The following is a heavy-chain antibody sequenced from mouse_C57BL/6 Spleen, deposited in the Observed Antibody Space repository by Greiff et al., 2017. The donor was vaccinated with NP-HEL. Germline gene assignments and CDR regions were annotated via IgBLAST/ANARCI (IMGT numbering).Heavy chain of an antibody. CDR1: GYTFTDYN. CDR2: INPNNGGT. D-gene: IGHD2-5*01. CDR3: ARGYSNPHYYAMDY. J-gene: IGHJ4*01. Sequence: EVQLQQSGPELVKPGASVKIPCKASGYTFTDYNMDWVKQSHGKSLEWIGDINPNNGGTIYNQKFKGKATLTVDKSSSTAYMELRSLTSEDTAVYYCARGYSNPHYYAMDYWGQGTSVTVSS. V-gene: IGHV1-18*01.